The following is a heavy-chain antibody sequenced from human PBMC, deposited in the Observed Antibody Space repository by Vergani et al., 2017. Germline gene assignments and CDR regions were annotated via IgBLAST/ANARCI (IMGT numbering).Heavy chain of an antibody. CDR2: ISSSGSTI. CDR1: GLTFSSYE. Sequence: EVQLVESGGGLVQPGGSLRLSCAASGLTFSSYEMNWVRQAPGKGLEWVSYISSSGSTIYYADSVKGRFTISRDNAKNSLYLQMNSLRAEDTAVSYCARDHRGSYYDDAFDIWGQGTMVTVSS. D-gene: IGHD1-26*01. CDR3: ARDHRGSYYDDAFDI. J-gene: IGHJ3*02. V-gene: IGHV3-48*03.